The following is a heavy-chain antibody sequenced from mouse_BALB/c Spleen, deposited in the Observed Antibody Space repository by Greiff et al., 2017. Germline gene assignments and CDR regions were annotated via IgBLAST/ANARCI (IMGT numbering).Heavy chain of an antibody. D-gene: IGHD2-2*01. CDR3: ARPGYDGAMDY. Sequence: VQLQQSGAELMKPGASVKISCKATGYTFSSYWIEWVKQRPGHGLEWIGEILPGSGSTNYNEKFKGKATFTADTSSNTAYMQLSSLTSEDSAVYYCARPGYDGAMDYWGQGTSVTVSS. CDR1: GYTFSSYW. CDR2: ILPGSGST. V-gene: IGHV1-9*01. J-gene: IGHJ4*01.